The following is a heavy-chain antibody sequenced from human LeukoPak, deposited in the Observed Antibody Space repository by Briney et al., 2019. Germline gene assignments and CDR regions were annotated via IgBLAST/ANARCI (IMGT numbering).Heavy chain of an antibody. J-gene: IGHJ6*03. V-gene: IGHV4-39*07. D-gene: IGHD6-19*01. Sequence: SETLSLTCTVPGGSISSSSYYWGWIRQPPGKGLEWIGSIYYSGSTYYNPSLKSRVTISVDTSKNQFSLKLSSVTAADTAVYYCARDSSGYYYYYMDVWGKGTTVTVSS. CDR2: IYYSGST. CDR3: ARDSSGYYYYYMDV. CDR1: GGSISSSSYY.